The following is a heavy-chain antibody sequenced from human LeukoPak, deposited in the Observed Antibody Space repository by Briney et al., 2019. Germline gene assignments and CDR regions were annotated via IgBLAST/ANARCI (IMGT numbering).Heavy chain of an antibody. CDR1: GGSFGGYY. V-gene: IGHV4-34*01. CDR2: INHSGST. J-gene: IGHJ5*02. Sequence: SETLSLTCAVYGGSFGGYYWSWIRQPPGKGLEWIGEINHSGSTNYNPSLKSRVTISVDTSKNQFSLKLSSVTAADTAVYYCARGGDRPFDPWGQGTLVTVSS. CDR3: ARGGDRPFDP. D-gene: IGHD5-24*01.